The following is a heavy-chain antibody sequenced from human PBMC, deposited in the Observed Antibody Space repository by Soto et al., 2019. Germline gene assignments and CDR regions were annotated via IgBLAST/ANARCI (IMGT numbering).Heavy chain of an antibody. D-gene: IGHD3-3*01. Sequence: GGSLRLSCAASGFTVSSNYMSWVRQAPGKGLEWVSVIYSGGSTYYADSVKGRFTISRDNSKNTLYLQMNSLRAEDTAVYYCAREDSFGVAPYGAFDIWGQGTMVTVSS. CDR3: AREDSFGVAPYGAFDI. V-gene: IGHV3-66*01. J-gene: IGHJ3*02. CDR2: IYSGGST. CDR1: GFTVSSNY.